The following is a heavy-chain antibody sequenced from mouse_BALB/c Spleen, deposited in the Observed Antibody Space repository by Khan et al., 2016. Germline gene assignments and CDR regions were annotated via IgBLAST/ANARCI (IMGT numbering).Heavy chain of an antibody. CDR1: GYTFTDYD. Sequence: QVQLQQSGAELVRPGASVKISCKGSGYTFTDYDMHWVKQRHAKSLEWIGVISTYNGDTRYNQKFEGKATVTVDKSSSTAYMQLTRLTSEDSAVXSATTDSRSDYYSVDYWDQGTSLSVSS. CDR3: TTDSRSDYYSVDY. V-gene: IGHV1S137*01. J-gene: IGHJ4*01. CDR2: ISTYNGDT. D-gene: IGHD1-1*01.